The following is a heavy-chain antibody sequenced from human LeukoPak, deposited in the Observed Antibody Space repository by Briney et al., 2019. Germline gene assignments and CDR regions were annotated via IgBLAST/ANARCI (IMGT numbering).Heavy chain of an antibody. CDR3: ARDYWWNYDY. D-gene: IGHD1-7*01. CDR2: ISKDGSDK. J-gene: IGHJ4*02. CDR1: GLRFRSYA. V-gene: IGHV3-30-3*01. Sequence: GGSLRLSCVASGLRFRSYAMNWVRQAPGKGLEWVAVISKDGSDKYYPGSVRGRFTISRDNSKNTIYLQMDSLRAEDTAIYYCARDYWWNYDYWGQGTLVTVSS.